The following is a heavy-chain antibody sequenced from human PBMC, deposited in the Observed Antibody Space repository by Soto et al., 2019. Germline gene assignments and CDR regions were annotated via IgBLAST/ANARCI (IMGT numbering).Heavy chain of an antibody. Sequence: QVQLQESGPGLVKPSQTLSLTCTVSGDSMGSGDYYWTWIRQPPGKGLEWIGYIYSIGTTFYNPSRWSRVNTSIDPSKNHFSMRLTSVSAADTAVYYCSRGSTYYGFLTWGQGTLVTVSS. CDR3: SRGSTYYGFLT. J-gene: IGHJ5*02. D-gene: IGHD3-10*01. CDR2: IYSIGTT. V-gene: IGHV4-30-4*01. CDR1: GDSMGSGDYY.